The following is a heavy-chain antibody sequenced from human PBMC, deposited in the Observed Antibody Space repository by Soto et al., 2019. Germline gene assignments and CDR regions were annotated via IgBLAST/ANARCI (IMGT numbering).Heavy chain of an antibody. D-gene: IGHD3-10*01. Sequence: QVHLVQSGAEVKKPGASVKVSCKGSGYTFTSYGITWVRQAPGQGLEWMGWISAHNGNTDYAQKLQGRVTVTRETSTSTAYMELRSLRSDDTAVYYCARGRYGEYWGQGALVTVSS. CDR3: ARGRYGEY. J-gene: IGHJ4*02. CDR1: GYTFTSYG. CDR2: ISAHNGNT. V-gene: IGHV1-18*01.